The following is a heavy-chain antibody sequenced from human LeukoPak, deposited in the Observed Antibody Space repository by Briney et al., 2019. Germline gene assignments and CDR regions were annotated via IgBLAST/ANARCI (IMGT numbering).Heavy chain of an antibody. Sequence: GGSLRLSCAASGFTFSSYWMSWVRQAPGKGLEWAANIKQDGSEKYYVDSVKGRFTISRDNAKNSLYLQMNSLRAEDTAVYYCARDPSFLGYCSSTSCHLFDYWGQGTLVTVSS. V-gene: IGHV3-7*01. CDR3: ARDPSFLGYCSSTSCHLFDY. D-gene: IGHD2-2*01. CDR2: IKQDGSEK. J-gene: IGHJ4*02. CDR1: GFTFSSYW.